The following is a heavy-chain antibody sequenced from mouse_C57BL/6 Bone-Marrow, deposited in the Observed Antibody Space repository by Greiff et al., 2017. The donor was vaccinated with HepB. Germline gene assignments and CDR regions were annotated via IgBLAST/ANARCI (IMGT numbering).Heavy chain of an antibody. D-gene: IGHD2-5*01. J-gene: IGHJ4*01. CDR3: ARYYSNYFYAMDY. CDR2: IYPRSGNT. Sequence: VKLVESGAELARPGASVKLSCKASGYTFTSYGISWVKQRTGQGLEWIGEIYPRSGNTYYNEKVKGKATLTADKSSSTAYMELRSLTSEDSAVYFCARYYSNYFYAMDYWGQGTSVTVSS. CDR1: GYTFTSYG. V-gene: IGHV1-81*01.